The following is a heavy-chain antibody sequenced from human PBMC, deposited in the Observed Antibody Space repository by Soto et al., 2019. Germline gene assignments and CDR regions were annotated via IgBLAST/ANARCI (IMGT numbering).Heavy chain of an antibody. V-gene: IGHV1-69*01. CDR3: ARVWNDFPH. Sequence: QVQLVQSGAEVKKPGSSVKVSCKASGGTFSSYAISWVRQAPGQGLECMGGIIPVFGTANYAQKFQGRVTINADESTSTVYMELSSLRSEDTAVYYCARVWNDFPHWGQGTLVTVSS. J-gene: IGHJ1*01. D-gene: IGHD1-1*01. CDR2: IIPVFGTA. CDR1: GGTFSSYA.